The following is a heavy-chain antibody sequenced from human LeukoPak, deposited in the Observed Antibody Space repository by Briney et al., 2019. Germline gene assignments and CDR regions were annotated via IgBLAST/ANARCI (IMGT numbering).Heavy chain of an antibody. Sequence: AASVKVSCKASGYTFTSYAMHWVRQAPGQRLEWMGWINAGNGNTKYSQKFQGRVTITRDTSASTAYMELSSLRSEDTAVYYCARVPNYGGNSVGWFDPWGQGTLVTVSS. V-gene: IGHV1-3*01. CDR2: INAGNGNT. CDR3: ARVPNYGGNSVGWFDP. CDR1: GYTFTSYA. D-gene: IGHD4-23*01. J-gene: IGHJ5*02.